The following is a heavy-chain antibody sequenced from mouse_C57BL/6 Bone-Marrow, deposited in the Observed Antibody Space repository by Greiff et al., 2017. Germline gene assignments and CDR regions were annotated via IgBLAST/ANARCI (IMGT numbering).Heavy chain of an antibody. CDR2: IHPNSGST. CDR1: GYTFTSYW. J-gene: IGHJ2*01. CDR3: ARVGATNYFDY. D-gene: IGHD1-1*01. V-gene: IGHV1-64*01. Sequence: QVQLQQPGAELVKPGASVKLSCKASGYTFTSYWMHWVKQRPGQGLEWIGMIHPNSGSTNYNEKFKSKATLTVDKSSSTAYMQLSSLTSEDSAVYYCARVGATNYFDYWGQGTTRTVSS.